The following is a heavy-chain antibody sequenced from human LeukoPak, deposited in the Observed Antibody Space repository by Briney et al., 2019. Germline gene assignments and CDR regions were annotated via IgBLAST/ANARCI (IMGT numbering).Heavy chain of an antibody. CDR2: ISGSGGST. D-gene: IGHD2-15*01. J-gene: IGHJ4*02. CDR1: GFTFSSYG. V-gene: IGHV3-23*01. Sequence: GGSLRLSCAASGFTFSSYGMSWVRQAPGKGLEWVSAISGSGGSTYYADSVKGRFTISRDNSKNTLYLQMNSLRTEDTAVYYCAKSLGYCSGGSCSLFDYWGQGTLVTVSS. CDR3: AKSLGYCSGGSCSLFDY.